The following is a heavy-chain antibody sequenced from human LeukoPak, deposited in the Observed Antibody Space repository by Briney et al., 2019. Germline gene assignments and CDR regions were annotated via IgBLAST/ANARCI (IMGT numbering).Heavy chain of an antibody. CDR3: ARDTGARRAFDI. Sequence: SVKVSCKASGGTFSSYAISWVRQAPGQGLEWMGRIIPILGIANYAQKFQGRVTITADKSTSTAYMELSSLRSEDTAVYYCARDTGARRAFDIWGQGTMVTVSS. CDR2: IIPILGIA. CDR1: GGTFSSYA. V-gene: IGHV1-69*04. J-gene: IGHJ3*02. D-gene: IGHD1-26*01.